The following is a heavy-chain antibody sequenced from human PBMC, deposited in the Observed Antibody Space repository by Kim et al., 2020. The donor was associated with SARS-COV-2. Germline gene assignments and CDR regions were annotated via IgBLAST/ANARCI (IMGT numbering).Heavy chain of an antibody. CDR2: IWYDGSNK. Sequence: GGSLRLSCAASGFTFSSYGMHWVRQAPGKGLEWVAVIWYDGSNKYYADSVKGRFTISRDNSKNTLYLQMNSLRAEDTAVYYCASESSSSYYFDYWGQGTLVTVSS. J-gene: IGHJ4*02. CDR1: GFTFSSYG. V-gene: IGHV3-33*01. CDR3: ASESSSSYYFDY. D-gene: IGHD6-6*01.